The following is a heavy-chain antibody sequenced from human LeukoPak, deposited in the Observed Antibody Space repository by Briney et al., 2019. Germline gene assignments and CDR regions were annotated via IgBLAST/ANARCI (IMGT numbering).Heavy chain of an antibody. CDR3: ARIVAGYYMDV. CDR2: VYYSGST. CDR1: GGSVSSGSCY. D-gene: IGHD2-21*01. V-gene: IGHV4-61*01. Sequence: PWEALSLTCTVSGGSVSSGSCYWPWIRQPPGKGLEWIGDVYYSGSTNYDPSLKSRVTISVDTSKNQFSLKLSSVTAADTAVYYCARIVAGYYMDVWGKGTTVTVSS. J-gene: IGHJ6*03.